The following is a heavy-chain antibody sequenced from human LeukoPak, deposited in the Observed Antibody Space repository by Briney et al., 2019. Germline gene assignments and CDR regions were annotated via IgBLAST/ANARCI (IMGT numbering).Heavy chain of an antibody. CDR3: ARDPPRDDSGGYYSSGRLDY. D-gene: IGHD3-22*01. J-gene: IGHJ4*02. CDR2: INPSGGST. CDR1: GYTFTSYY. V-gene: IGHV1-46*01. Sequence: ASVKVSCKASGYTFTSYYMHWVRQAPGQGLEWMGIINPSGGSTSYAQKLQGRVTMTRDMSTSTVYMELSSLRSEDTAVYYCARDPPRDDSGGYYSSGRLDYWGQGTLVTVSS.